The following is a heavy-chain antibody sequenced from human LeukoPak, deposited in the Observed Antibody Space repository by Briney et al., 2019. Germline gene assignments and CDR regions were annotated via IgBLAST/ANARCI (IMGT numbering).Heavy chain of an antibody. J-gene: IGHJ4*02. V-gene: IGHV4-39*01. Sequence: SETLSLTCTVSGGSISSSSYYWGWIRQPPGTGLEWIGSIYYSGSTYYNPSLKSRVTISVDTSKNQFSLKLSSVTAADTAVYYCASDGSYSIDYWGQGTLVTVSS. CDR3: ASDGSYSIDY. D-gene: IGHD1-26*01. CDR1: GGSISSSSYY. CDR2: IYYSGST.